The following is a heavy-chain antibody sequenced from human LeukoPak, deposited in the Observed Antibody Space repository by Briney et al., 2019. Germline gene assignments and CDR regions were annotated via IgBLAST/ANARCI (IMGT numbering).Heavy chain of an antibody. CDR3: AREALRGYSYGLYYFDY. CDR1: GYTFTGYY. V-gene: IGHV1-2*02. Sequence: ASVKVSCKASGYTFTGYYMHWVRQAPGQGLEWMGWINPNSGGTNYAQKFQGRVTMTRDTSISTAYMELSRLRSDDTAVYYCAREALRGYSYGLYYFDYWGQGTLVTVSS. D-gene: IGHD5-18*01. CDR2: INPNSGGT. J-gene: IGHJ4*02.